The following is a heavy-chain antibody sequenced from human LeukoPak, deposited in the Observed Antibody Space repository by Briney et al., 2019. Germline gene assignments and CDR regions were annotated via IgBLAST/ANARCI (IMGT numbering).Heavy chain of an antibody. J-gene: IGHJ4*02. V-gene: IGHV4-59*01. CDR3: ARAGYSSGWLDY. CDR1: GGSISSYY. CDR2: IYYSGST. D-gene: IGHD6-19*01. Sequence: PSETLSLTCTVSGGSISSYYWSWIRQPPGKGPEWIGYIYYSGSTNYNPSLKSRVTISVDTSKNQFSLKLSSVTAADTAVYYCARAGYSSGWLDYWGQGTLVTVSS.